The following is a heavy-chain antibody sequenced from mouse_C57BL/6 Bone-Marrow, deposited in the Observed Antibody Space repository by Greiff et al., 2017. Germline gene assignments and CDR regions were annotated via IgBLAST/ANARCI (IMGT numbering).Heavy chain of an antibody. D-gene: IGHD2-4*01. CDR3: ARVYYDYDAFAY. Sequence: QVQLKQPGAELVKPGASVKLSCKASGYTFTSYWMHWVKQRPGRGLEWIGRIDPNSGGTKYNEKFKSKATLTVDKPSSTAYMQLSSLTSEDSAVYYCARVYYDYDAFAYWGQGTLVTVSA. J-gene: IGHJ3*01. CDR2: IDPNSGGT. CDR1: GYTFTSYW. V-gene: IGHV1-72*01.